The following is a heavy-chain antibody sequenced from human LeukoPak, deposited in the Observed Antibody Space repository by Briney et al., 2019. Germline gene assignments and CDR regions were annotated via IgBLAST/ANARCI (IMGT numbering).Heavy chain of an antibody. D-gene: IGHD3-9*01. Sequence: SETLSLTCNVSGGSMSSGGYYWSWIRQPAGKGLEWIGRVYTSGSTNYNPSLKSRVTISVDTSKNQFSLKLRSVTAADTAVYYCAREGHDILTGYDPWGQGTLVTVSS. J-gene: IGHJ5*02. V-gene: IGHV4-61*02. CDR2: VYTSGST. CDR3: AREGHDILTGYDP. CDR1: GGSMSSGGYY.